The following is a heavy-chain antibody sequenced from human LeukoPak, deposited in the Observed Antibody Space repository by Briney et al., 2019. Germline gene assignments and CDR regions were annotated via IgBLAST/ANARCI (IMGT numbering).Heavy chain of an antibody. D-gene: IGHD3-10*01. CDR1: GGSISSYY. CDR2: IYYSGSI. CDR3: ARERYYYGSGSYTYYYYGMDV. Sequence: PSETLSLTCTVSGGSISSYYWSWIRQPPGKGLEWIGYIYYSGSINYNPSLKSRVTISVDTSKNHFSLKLSSVTAADTAVYYCARERYYYGSGSYTYYYYGMDVWGQGTTVTVSS. J-gene: IGHJ6*02. V-gene: IGHV4-59*01.